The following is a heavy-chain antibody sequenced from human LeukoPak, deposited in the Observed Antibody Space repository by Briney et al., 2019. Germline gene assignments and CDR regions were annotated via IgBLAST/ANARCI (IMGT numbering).Heavy chain of an antibody. CDR3: ARGSRLLWFGELLRFDY. Sequence: SETLSLTCAVYGGSFSGHYWSWIRQPPGKGLEWIGEINHSGSTNYNPSLKSRVTISVDTSKNQFSLKLSSVTAADTAVYYCARGSRLLWFGELLRFDYWGQGTLVTVSS. J-gene: IGHJ4*02. V-gene: IGHV4-34*01. D-gene: IGHD3-10*01. CDR1: GGSFSGHY. CDR2: INHSGST.